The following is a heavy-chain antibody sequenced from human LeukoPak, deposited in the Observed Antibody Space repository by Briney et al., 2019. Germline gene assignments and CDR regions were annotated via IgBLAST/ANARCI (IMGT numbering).Heavy chain of an antibody. J-gene: IGHJ1*01. D-gene: IGHD6-19*01. Sequence: ASVKVSCKASGYTFTSYGISWVRQAPGQGLEWMGWISAYNGNTNYAQKLQGRVTMTTGTSTSTAYMELRSLRSDDTAVYYCARDSSGWFSGGFQHWGQGTLVTVSS. CDR2: ISAYNGNT. CDR1: GYTFTSYG. V-gene: IGHV1-18*04. CDR3: ARDSSGWFSGGFQH.